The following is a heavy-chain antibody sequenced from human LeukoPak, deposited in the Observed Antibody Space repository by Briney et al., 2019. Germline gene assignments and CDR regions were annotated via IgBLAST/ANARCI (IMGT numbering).Heavy chain of an antibody. CDR1: GYTFTNYG. CDR3: ARVAAEAYYDHSGYYPFDY. CDR2: ISAYNGNT. Sequence: ASVKVSCKASGYTFTNYGISWVRQAPGQGLEWMGWISAYNGNTNYAQKLQGRVTMTTDTSTSTAYMELRSLRSDDTAVYYCARVAAEAYYDHSGYYPFDYWGQGTLVTVSS. D-gene: IGHD3-22*01. J-gene: IGHJ4*02. V-gene: IGHV1-18*01.